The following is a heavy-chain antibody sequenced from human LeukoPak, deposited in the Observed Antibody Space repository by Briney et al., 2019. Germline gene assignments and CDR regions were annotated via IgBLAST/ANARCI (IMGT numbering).Heavy chain of an antibody. V-gene: IGHV4-59*01. J-gene: IGHJ5*02. Sequence: PSETLSLTCIVSGGSISSYYWSWIRQPPGKGLEWIGYISYSGNSNYNPSLKSRVTLSLDTSKNQFSLKLSSVTAADTAVYYCARLTLFYGDYVGWFDPWGQGTLVTVSS. CDR1: GGSISSYY. CDR2: ISYSGNS. D-gene: IGHD4-17*01. CDR3: ARLTLFYGDYVGWFDP.